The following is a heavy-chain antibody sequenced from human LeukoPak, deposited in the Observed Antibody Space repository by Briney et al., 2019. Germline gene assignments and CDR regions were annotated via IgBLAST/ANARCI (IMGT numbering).Heavy chain of an antibody. D-gene: IGHD2-2*01. V-gene: IGHV4-39*07. CDR1: GGSISGISYY. CDR3: ARGFYCSSTSCPFDY. J-gene: IGHJ4*02. CDR2: IYYSGST. Sequence: PSETLSLTCTVSGGSISGISYYWGWIRQPPGKGLEWIGSIYYSGSTYYNPSLKSRVSISVDTSKIQFSLNLSSVTAADSAVYYCARGFYCSSTSCPFDYWGQGTLVTVSS.